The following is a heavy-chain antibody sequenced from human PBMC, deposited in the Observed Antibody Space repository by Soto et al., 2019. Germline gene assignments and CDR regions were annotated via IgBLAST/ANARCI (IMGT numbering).Heavy chain of an antibody. J-gene: IGHJ6*02. CDR2: ISAYNGNT. V-gene: IGHV1-18*01. CDR3: ARGSYYGSGRRNYGMDV. CDR1: GYTFNSYG. Sequence: ASVTVSCTASGYTFNSYGISWVQQAPGQGLEWMGWISAYNGNTNYAQKLQGRVTMTTDTSTSTAYMELRSLRSDDTAVYYCARGSYYGSGRRNYGMDVWGQGTTVTVSS. D-gene: IGHD3-10*01.